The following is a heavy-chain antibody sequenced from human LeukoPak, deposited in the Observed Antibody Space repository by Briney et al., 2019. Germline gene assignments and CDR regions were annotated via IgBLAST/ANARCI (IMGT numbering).Heavy chain of an antibody. CDR1: GGSISSHY. Sequence: KPSETLSLTCTVSGGSISSHYWSWIRQPPGKGLEWIGSIHYSGTTHYNPSLKSRVTISVDTSKNQFSLKLTSVTAADTAVYYCARDYTLYISGWFLDYWAQGTLVTVSS. CDR3: ARDYTLYISGWFLDY. D-gene: IGHD6-19*01. J-gene: IGHJ4*02. CDR2: IHYSGTT. V-gene: IGHV4-39*07.